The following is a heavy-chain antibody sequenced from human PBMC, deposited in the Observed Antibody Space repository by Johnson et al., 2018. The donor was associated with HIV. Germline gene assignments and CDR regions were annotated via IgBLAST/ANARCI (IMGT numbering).Heavy chain of an antibody. Sequence: VQLVESGGGVVQPGRSLRLSCAASGFTFSSYGMHWVRQAPGKGLEWVAVIWYDGNNKYYADSVKGRFTISRDNSKKTLYLQMGSLRAEDMAVYYCARNPYSSSAFDIWGQGTMVTV. CDR3: ARNPYSSSAFDI. CDR1: GFTFSSYG. D-gene: IGHD3-22*01. V-gene: IGHV3-33*01. J-gene: IGHJ3*02. CDR2: IWYDGNNK.